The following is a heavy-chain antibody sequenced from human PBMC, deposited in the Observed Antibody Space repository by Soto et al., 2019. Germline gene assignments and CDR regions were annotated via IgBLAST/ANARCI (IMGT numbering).Heavy chain of an antibody. J-gene: IGHJ5*02. CDR3: AKHLYFIAAAALNWFDP. CDR2: ISGSGGST. V-gene: IGHV3-23*01. CDR1: GFTFSSYA. D-gene: IGHD6-13*01. Sequence: GGSLRLSCAASGFTFSSYAMSWVRQAPGKGLEWVSAISGSGGSTYYADSVKGRFTISRDNSKNTLYLQMNSLRAEDTAVYYCAKHLYFIAAAALNWFDPWGQGTLVTVSS.